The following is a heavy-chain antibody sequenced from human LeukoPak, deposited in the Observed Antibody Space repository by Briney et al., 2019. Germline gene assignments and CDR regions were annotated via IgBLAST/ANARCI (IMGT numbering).Heavy chain of an antibody. CDR3: ARSGRDGYNFWFDP. V-gene: IGHV4-4*09. J-gene: IGHJ5*02. CDR1: GGSISSYY. CDR2: IYTSGSI. D-gene: IGHD5-24*01. Sequence: SETLSITCTASGGSISSYYWSWIRQPPGKGLEWIGYIYTSGSINYNPSLKTRVTISVATSKNQFSLKLSSVTAADTAVYYCARSGRDGYNFWFDPWGQGTLVTVSS.